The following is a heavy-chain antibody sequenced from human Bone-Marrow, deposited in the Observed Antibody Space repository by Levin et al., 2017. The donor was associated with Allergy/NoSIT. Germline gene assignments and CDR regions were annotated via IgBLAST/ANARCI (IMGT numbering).Heavy chain of an antibody. V-gene: IGHV3-7*03. CDR2: IKQDGSER. J-gene: IGHJ6*03. CDR3: ARVPLLRFSDWSRGDYSYYYMDV. D-gene: IGHD3-9*01. CDR1: GFTFSSYW. Sequence: PGGSLRLSCAASGFTFSSYWMTWVRQAPGKGLEWVANIKQDGSERYYVDSVKGRFTISRDNAENSLYLQMNSLRAEDTAVYYCARVPLLRFSDWSRGDYSYYYMDVWGKGTTVIVSS.